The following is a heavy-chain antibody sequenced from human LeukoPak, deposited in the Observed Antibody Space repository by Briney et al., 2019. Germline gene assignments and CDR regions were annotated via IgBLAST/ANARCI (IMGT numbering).Heavy chain of an antibody. D-gene: IGHD1-26*01. CDR2: ISISGSII. Sequence: GGCLRLSCAASGFTFSSYEMNWVRQAPGKGLEWVSYISISGSIIYYADSVKGRFTISRDNAKNSLYLQMNSLRAEDTAVYYCATKRYSGTYPELDNWGQGALVTVSS. J-gene: IGHJ4*02. CDR3: ATKRYSGTYPELDN. CDR1: GFTFSSYE. V-gene: IGHV3-48*03.